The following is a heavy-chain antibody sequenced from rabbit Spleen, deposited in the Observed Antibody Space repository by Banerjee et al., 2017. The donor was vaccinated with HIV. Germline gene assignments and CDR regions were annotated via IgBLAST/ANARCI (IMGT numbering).Heavy chain of an antibody. D-gene: IGHD8-1*01. J-gene: IGHJ6*01. Sequence: QSLEESGGDLVKPGASLTLTCKASGFSFNSGYDMCWVRQAPGKGLEWIACIDVVKSGSTYYSTWAKGRFTISESSSTTVTLQMTSLTAADTATYFCARDSGSSFSSYGMDLWGPGTLVTVS. CDR1: GFSFNSGYD. CDR2: IDVVKSGST. CDR3: ARDSGSSFSSYGMDL. V-gene: IGHV1S40*01.